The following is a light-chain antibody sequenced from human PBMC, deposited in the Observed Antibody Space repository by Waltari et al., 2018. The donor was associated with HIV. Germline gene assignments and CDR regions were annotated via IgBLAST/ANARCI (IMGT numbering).Light chain of an antibody. J-gene: IGKJ1*01. V-gene: IGKV3-20*01. Sequence: ETVLTQSPGTLSLSPGDRATLSCRASQSLTTSYLAWFQQKRGQAPRLLISGISSRATGIPDRFSGSGSGTDFTLTISRLEPEDSAVYFCQQYGNSWTFGQGTKVEIK. CDR2: GIS. CDR3: QQYGNSWT. CDR1: QSLTTSY.